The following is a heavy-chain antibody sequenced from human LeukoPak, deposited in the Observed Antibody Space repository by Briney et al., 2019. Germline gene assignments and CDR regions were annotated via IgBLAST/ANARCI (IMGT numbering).Heavy chain of an antibody. D-gene: IGHD3-16*01. J-gene: IGHJ4*02. V-gene: IGHV3-48*01. Sequence: GGSLRLSCAASGFTFSFYSMNWVRQAPGKGLEWVSYISSSSSTIYYADSVKGRFTISRDNAKNSLYLQMNSLRAEDTAVYYCARDGGPGMFDYWGQGTLVTVSS. CDR3: ARDGGPGMFDY. CDR2: ISSSSSTI. CDR1: GFTFSFYS.